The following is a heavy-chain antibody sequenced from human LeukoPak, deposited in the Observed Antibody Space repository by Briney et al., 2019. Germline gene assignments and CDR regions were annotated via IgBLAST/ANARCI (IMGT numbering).Heavy chain of an antibody. V-gene: IGHV1-8*03. Sequence: GASVKVSCKASGYTFTSYDINWVRQATGQGLEWMGWMNPNSGNTGYAQKFQGRVTITRNTSISTAYMELSSLRSEDTAVYYCARLYDFWSGYRFQHWGQGTLVTVSS. D-gene: IGHD3-3*01. CDR3: ARLYDFWSGYRFQH. CDR2: MNPNSGNT. J-gene: IGHJ1*01. CDR1: GYTFTSYD.